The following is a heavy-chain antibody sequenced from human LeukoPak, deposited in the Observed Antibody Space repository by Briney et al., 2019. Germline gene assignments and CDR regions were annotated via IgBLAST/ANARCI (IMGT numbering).Heavy chain of an antibody. CDR2: ISAYHGNT. CDR3: ARTLPTYSSGWYQDY. Sequence: GASVKVSCQASGYTFTSYGISWVRQAPGQGLDWMGWISAYHGNTNYAQKVQGRVTMTTDTSTSTAYMELRSLRSDDTAVYYCARTLPTYSSGWYQDYWGQGTLVTVSS. J-gene: IGHJ4*02. CDR1: GYTFTSYG. V-gene: IGHV1-18*01. D-gene: IGHD6-19*01.